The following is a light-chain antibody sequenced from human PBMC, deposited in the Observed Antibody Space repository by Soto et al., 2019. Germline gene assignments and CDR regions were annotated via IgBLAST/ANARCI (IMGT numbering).Light chain of an antibody. CDR3: SSYTGNNTLL. J-gene: IGLJ2*01. Sequence: QSALTQPPSASGSPGQSVTISCTGTSSDVGAYNYVSWYQQHPGKAPKLMIHEVTKRPSGVPDRFSGSKSGHTASLTVSGLQAEDEGDYYCSSYTGNNTLLFGGGTKVPVL. V-gene: IGLV2-8*01. CDR1: SSDVGAYNY. CDR2: EVT.